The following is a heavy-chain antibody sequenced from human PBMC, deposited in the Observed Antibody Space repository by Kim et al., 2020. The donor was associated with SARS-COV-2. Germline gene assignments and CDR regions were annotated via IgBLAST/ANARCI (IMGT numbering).Heavy chain of an antibody. D-gene: IGHD3-16*02. J-gene: IGHJ2*01. CDR3: ARSMITFGGVIVSRYFDR. CDR2: IDYSGST. CDR1: GGSISSSSYY. V-gene: IGHV4-39*01. Sequence: SETLSLTCTVSGGSISSSSYYWGWIRQPPGKGLEWIGSIDYSGSTYYNPSLKSRVTITVDTSKNQFYLKLSSVTAADTAVYYCARSMITFGGVIVSRYFDRWGRGTLITVSS.